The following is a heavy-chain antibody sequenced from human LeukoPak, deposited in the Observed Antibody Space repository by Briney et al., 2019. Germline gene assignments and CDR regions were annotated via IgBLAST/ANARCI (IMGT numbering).Heavy chain of an antibody. CDR1: GFTFSSYE. CDR3: ARDGDTVTTDPDAFDI. D-gene: IGHD4-17*01. V-gene: IGHV3-48*03. J-gene: IGHJ3*02. CDR2: ISSSGSTI. Sequence: GGSLRLSCAASGFTFSSYEMNWVRQAPGKGLEWVSYISSSGSTIYYADSVKGRFTISRDNAKNSLYLQMNSLRAEDTAVYYCARDGDTVTTDPDAFDIWGQGTMVTVSS.